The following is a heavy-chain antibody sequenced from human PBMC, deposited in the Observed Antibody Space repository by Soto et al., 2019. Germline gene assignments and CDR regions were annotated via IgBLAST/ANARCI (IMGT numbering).Heavy chain of an antibody. V-gene: IGHV3-48*03. CDR2: ISSSGDTI. CDR1: GFTLSNYE. D-gene: IGHD3-10*01. CDR3: AADRGWELL. J-gene: IGHJ4*02. Sequence: EVQLVESGGGLVQPGGSLRLSCVGSGFTLSNYEMTWLRQAPGKGLEWVSYISSSGDTIYYADSVKGRFTISRDNAKNSLLLQMNSLKAEDTSLYYCAADRGWELLWGQGTLVSVSS.